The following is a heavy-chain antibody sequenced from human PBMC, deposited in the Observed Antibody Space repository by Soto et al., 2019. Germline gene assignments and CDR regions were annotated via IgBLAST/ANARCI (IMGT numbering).Heavy chain of an antibody. CDR2: ISSSSSYI. CDR1: GFTFSSYS. D-gene: IGHD2-15*01. CDR3: ARDWGVVVVAAFDY. J-gene: IGHJ4*02. V-gene: IGHV3-21*01. Sequence: GGSLRLSCAASGFTFSSYSMNWVRQAPGKGLEWVSSISSSSSYIYYADSVKGRFTISRDNAKNSLYLQMNSLRAEDTAVYYCARDWGVVVVAAFDYWGQGTLVTVSS.